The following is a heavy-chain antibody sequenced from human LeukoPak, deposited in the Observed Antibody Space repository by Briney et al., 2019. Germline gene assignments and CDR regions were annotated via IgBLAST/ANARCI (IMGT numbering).Heavy chain of an antibody. V-gene: IGHV1-58*01. Sequence: ASVKVSCKASGFTFSSSAVQWMRQARGQRLEWIGWIVVGSGNTNYAQEFQERVTITRDMSTNTVYMELSSLKSEDTAVYYCAAAIRFLEWLFWFDPWGQGTLVTVSS. CDR2: IVVGSGNT. D-gene: IGHD3-3*01. CDR3: AAAIRFLEWLFWFDP. J-gene: IGHJ5*02. CDR1: GFTFSSSA.